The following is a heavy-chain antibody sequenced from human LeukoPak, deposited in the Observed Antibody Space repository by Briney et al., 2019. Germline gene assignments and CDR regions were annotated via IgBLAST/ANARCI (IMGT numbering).Heavy chain of an antibody. CDR2: IYYSGST. CDR3: ARGSGIGYYYYGMDV. CDR1: GGSISSYY. V-gene: IGHV4-59*01. D-gene: IGHD6-13*01. J-gene: IGHJ6*02. Sequence: SETLSLTCTVSGGSISSYYWSWIRQPPGKGLEWIGYIYYSGSTNYNPSLKSRVTISVDTSKNQFSLKLSSVTAADTAVYYCARGSGIGYYYYGMDVWGQGTTVTVSS.